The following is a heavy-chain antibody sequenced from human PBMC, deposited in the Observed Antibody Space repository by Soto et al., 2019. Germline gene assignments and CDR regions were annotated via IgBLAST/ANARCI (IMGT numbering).Heavy chain of an antibody. J-gene: IGHJ6*02. CDR1: GFTFSSYA. CDR2: ISGNGDNT. Sequence: GGSLRLSCAASGFTFSSYAMSWVRQAPGKGLEWVSAISGNGDNTYYADSVKGRFTISRDNSKNTLYLQMNSLRADDTAVYFCAKDGVTLIVVVISMDVWGQGTTVTVSS. D-gene: IGHD3-22*01. CDR3: AKDGVTLIVVVISMDV. V-gene: IGHV3-23*01.